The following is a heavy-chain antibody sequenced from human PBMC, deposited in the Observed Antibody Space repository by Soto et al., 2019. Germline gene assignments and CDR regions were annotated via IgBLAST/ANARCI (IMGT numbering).Heavy chain of an antibody. D-gene: IGHD3-10*01. CDR3: ARDQTGLLWFGELSENNWFDP. V-gene: IGHV1-69*13. CDR2: IIPIFGTA. Sequence: SVKVSCKASGGTFSSYAISWVRQAPGQGLEWMGGIIPIFGTANYAQKFQGRVTITADESTSTAYMELSSLRSEDTAVYYCARDQTGLLWFGELSENNWFDPWG. J-gene: IGHJ5*02. CDR1: GGTFSSYA.